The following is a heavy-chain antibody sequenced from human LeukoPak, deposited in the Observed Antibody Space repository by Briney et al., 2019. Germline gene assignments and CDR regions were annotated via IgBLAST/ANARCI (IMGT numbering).Heavy chain of an antibody. J-gene: IGHJ3*02. V-gene: IGHV1-69*13. D-gene: IGHD2-21*02. CDR3: AIVDCGGDCYPDAFDI. Sequence: ASVKVSCKASGGTFSSYAISWVRQAPGQGLEWMGGIIPIFGTANYAQKFQGRVTITADESTSTAYMELSSLRSEDTAVYYCAIVDCGGDCYPDAFDIWGQGTMVTVSS. CDR2: IIPIFGTA. CDR1: GGTFSSYA.